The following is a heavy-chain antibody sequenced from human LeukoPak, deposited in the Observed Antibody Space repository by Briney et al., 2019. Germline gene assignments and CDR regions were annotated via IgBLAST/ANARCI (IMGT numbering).Heavy chain of an antibody. CDR1: GFTFSSYA. D-gene: IGHD3-9*01. Sequence: TGGSLRLSCAASGFTFSSYAMSWVRQAPGKGLEWVSAISGSGGSTYYADPVKGRFTISRDNSKNTLYLQMNSLRAEDTAVYYCAKEETFDWLLRVSCMDVWGQGTAVTVSS. J-gene: IGHJ6*02. CDR3: AKEETFDWLLRVSCMDV. V-gene: IGHV3-23*01. CDR2: ISGSGGST.